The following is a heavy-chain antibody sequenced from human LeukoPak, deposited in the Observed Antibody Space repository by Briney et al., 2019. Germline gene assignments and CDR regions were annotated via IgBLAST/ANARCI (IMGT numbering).Heavy chain of an antibody. Sequence: ASVKVSCKASGYTFTSYDINWVRQATGQGLEWMGWMNPNSGNTGYAQKFQGRVTMTRNTSISTAYMELSSLRSEDTAVYYCARGPVTNYDYVWGSSPNKSFDYWGQGTLVTVSS. J-gene: IGHJ4*02. CDR3: ARGPVTNYDYVWGSSPNKSFDY. CDR1: GYTFTSYD. D-gene: IGHD3-16*01. CDR2: MNPNSGNT. V-gene: IGHV1-8*01.